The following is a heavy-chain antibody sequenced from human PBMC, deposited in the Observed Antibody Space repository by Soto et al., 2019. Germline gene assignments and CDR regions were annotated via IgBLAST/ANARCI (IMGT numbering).Heavy chain of an antibody. CDR2: ISGSGGST. J-gene: IGHJ4*02. D-gene: IGHD3-10*01. CDR1: GVTFSSYA. Sequence: PGCSLRLSCAASGVTFSSYAMSGVRQATGKGLEWVSAISGSGGSTYYADSVKGRFTISRDNSKNTLYLQMNSLRAEDTAVYYCAKGPPVLLWFGESQGPCDYWGQGTLVTVSS. V-gene: IGHV3-23*01. CDR3: AKGPPVLLWFGESQGPCDY.